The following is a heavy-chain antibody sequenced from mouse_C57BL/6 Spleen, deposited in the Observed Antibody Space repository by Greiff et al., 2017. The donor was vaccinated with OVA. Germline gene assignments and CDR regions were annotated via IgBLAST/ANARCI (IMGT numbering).Heavy chain of an antibody. CDR1: GYTFTSYG. CDR2: IYPRSGNT. J-gene: IGHJ2*01. CDR3: ARCGGTAQALYYFDY. V-gene: IGHV1-81*01. D-gene: IGHD3-2*02. Sequence: QVQLQQSGAELARPGASVKLSCKASGYTFTSYGISCVKQRPGQGLEWIGEIYPRSGNTYYNEKFKGKATLTADKSSSTAYMELRSLTSEDSAVYFCARCGGTAQALYYFDYWGQGTTLTVSS.